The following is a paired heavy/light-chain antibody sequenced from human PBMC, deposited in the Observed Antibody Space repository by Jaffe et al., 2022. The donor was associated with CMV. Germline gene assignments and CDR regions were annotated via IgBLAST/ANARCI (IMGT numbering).Light chain of an antibody. J-gene: IGLJ1*01. CDR3: SSYTSSSTFV. V-gene: IGLV2-14*03. Sequence: QSALTQPASVSGSPGQSITISCTGTSSDVGGYNYVSWYQQHPGKAPKLMIYDVSNRPSGVSNRFSGSKSGNTASLTISGLQAEDEADYYCSSYTSSSTFVFGTGTKVTVL. CDR1: SSDVGGYNY. CDR2: DVS.
Heavy chain of an antibody. J-gene: IGHJ6*02. Sequence: QVQLVQSGAEVKKPGASVKVSCKASGYTFTGYYMHWVRQAPGQGLEWMGWINPNSGGTNYAQKFQGRVTMTRDTSISTAYMELSRLRSDDTAVYYCARGKRITIFGVVIIIGGNRVSDYYYGMDVWGQGTTVTVSS. CDR1: GYTFTGYY. V-gene: IGHV1-2*02. D-gene: IGHD3-3*01. CDR3: ARGKRITIFGVVIIIGGNRVSDYYYGMDV. CDR2: INPNSGGT.